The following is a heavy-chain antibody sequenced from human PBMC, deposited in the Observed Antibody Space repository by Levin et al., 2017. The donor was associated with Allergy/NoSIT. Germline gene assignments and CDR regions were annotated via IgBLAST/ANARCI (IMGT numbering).Heavy chain of an antibody. Sequence: GESLKISCAASGFTFSSYGMHWVRQAPGKGLEWVAVISYDGSNKYYADSVKGRFTISRDNSKNTLYLQMNSLRAEDTAVYYCAKGKGDLGDYWGQGTLVTVSS. CDR3: AKGKGDLGDY. CDR1: GFTFSSYG. CDR2: ISYDGSNK. J-gene: IGHJ4*02. D-gene: IGHD2-21*02. V-gene: IGHV3-30*18.